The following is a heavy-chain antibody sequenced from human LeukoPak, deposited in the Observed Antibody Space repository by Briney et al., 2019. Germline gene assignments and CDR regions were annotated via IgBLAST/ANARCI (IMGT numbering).Heavy chain of an antibody. CDR3: AKDGGAGYCSSTSCHQYYYYMDV. J-gene: IGHJ6*03. CDR1: GFTFSSYG. V-gene: IGHV3-23*01. D-gene: IGHD2-2*01. Sequence: GGSLRLSCAASGFTFSSYGMSWVRQAPGKGLEWVSAISGSGGSTYYADSVKGRFTISRDNSKNTLYLQMNSLRAEDTAVYYCAKDGGAGYCSSTSCHQYYYYMDVWGKGTTVTISS. CDR2: ISGSGGST.